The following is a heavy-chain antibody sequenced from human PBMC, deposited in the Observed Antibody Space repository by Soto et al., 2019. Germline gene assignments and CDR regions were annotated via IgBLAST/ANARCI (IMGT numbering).Heavy chain of an antibody. Sequence: GGSLRLSCAASGFTFSSYAMSWVRQAPGKGLEWVSAISGSGGSTYYADSVKGRLTISRDNSKNTLYLQMNSLRAEDTAVYYCAKGTYYYDSSGPRDYWGQGTLVTVSS. CDR2: ISGSGGST. J-gene: IGHJ4*02. V-gene: IGHV3-23*01. CDR3: AKGTYYYDSSGPRDY. D-gene: IGHD3-22*01. CDR1: GFTFSSYA.